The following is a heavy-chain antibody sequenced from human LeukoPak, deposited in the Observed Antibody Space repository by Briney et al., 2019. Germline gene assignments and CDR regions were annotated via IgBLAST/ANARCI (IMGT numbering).Heavy chain of an antibody. J-gene: IGHJ4*02. CDR3: ASPGGSGSYSLGY. V-gene: IGHV3-21*01. D-gene: IGHD3-10*01. Sequence: KSGGSLRPSCTASGFTFGDYAMSWVRQAPGKGLEWVSSISSSSSYIYYADSVKGRFTISRGNAKNSLYLQMNSLRAEDTAVYYCASPGGSGSYSLGYWGQGTLVTVSS. CDR1: GFTFGDYA. CDR2: ISSSSSYI.